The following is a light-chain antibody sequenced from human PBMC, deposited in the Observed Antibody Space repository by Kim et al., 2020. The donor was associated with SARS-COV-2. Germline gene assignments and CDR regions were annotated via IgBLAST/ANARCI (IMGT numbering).Light chain of an antibody. Sequence: EIVLTQSPGTLFLSVGEGATLSCRASQSVASHYLAWYQHKPGQAPRLLISGASNRASGIPDRFSASGSGTDFTLTISRLEPEDFALYYCQLYGSSPLYTFGQGTKLEI. J-gene: IGKJ2*01. CDR3: QLYGSSPLYT. V-gene: IGKV3-20*01. CDR2: GAS. CDR1: QSVASHY.